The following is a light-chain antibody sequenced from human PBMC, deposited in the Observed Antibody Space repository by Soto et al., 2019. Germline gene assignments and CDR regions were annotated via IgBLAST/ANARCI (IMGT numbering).Light chain of an antibody. CDR3: QLRRT. J-gene: IGKJ1*01. CDR1: QSVSSSY. CDR2: GAS. V-gene: IGKV3-20*01. Sequence: EIVLSQSPGTLSLSPGERVSLSCRASQSVSSSYLAWYQQKPGQAPRLLIYGASSRATGIPDRFSGSGSGTDFTLTISRLEPEDFAVYYCQLRRTFGQGTKVDIK.